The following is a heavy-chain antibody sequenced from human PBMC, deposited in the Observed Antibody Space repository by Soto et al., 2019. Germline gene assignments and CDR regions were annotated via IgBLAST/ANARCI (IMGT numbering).Heavy chain of an antibody. CDR3: ARGGGTVTIVGPRYFDY. V-gene: IGHV1-2*04. Sequence: ASVKVSCKASGYTFTGYYMHWVRQAPGQGLEWMGWINPNSGGTNYAQKFQGWVTMTRDTSISTAYMELSRLRSDDTAVYYCARGGGTVTIVGPRYFDYWGQGTLVTVSS. CDR2: INPNSGGT. CDR1: GYTFTGYY. D-gene: IGHD4-4*01. J-gene: IGHJ4*02.